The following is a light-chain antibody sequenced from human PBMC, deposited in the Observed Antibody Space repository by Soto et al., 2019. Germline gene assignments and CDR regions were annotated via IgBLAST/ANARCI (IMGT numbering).Light chain of an antibody. V-gene: IGKV3-20*01. J-gene: IGKJ1*01. CDR1: QSVSSSY. Sequence: EIVLTQSPGTLSLSPGERATLSCRASQSVSSSYLAWYQQKPGQAPRLLIYGASSRATGIPGRFSGRGSGTEFTLTISSLQSEDFAVYYCQQYRNWPRTFGQGTKVDIK. CDR2: GAS. CDR3: QQYRNWPRT.